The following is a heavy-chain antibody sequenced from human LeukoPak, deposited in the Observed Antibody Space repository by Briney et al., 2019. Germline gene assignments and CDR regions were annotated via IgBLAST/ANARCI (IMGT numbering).Heavy chain of an antibody. CDR1: GGPLSSHY. CDR2: IHDTGST. CDR3: ARFSSGCSTSSCYLTY. V-gene: IGHV4-59*11. J-gene: IGHJ4*02. D-gene: IGHD2-2*01. Sequence: KSSETLSLTCSVSGGPLSSHYWSWIRQPPGKGLELIGHIHDTGSTFYNPSLRGRVTISLDTSNNQFSLKLTSMTAADTAVYYCARFSSGCSTSSCYLTYWGQGALVTVS.